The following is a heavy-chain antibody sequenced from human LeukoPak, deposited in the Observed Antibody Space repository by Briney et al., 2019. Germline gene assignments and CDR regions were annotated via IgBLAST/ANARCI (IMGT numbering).Heavy chain of an antibody. CDR3: AKESISPLTYYYDSSGYYDY. J-gene: IGHJ4*02. CDR2: ISWNSVIR. V-gene: IGHV3-9*01. Sequence: PGGSLRLSCAASGFTFEDYAMHWVRQAPGKGLEWVSSISWNSVIRNYADSVKGRFTISRDNSKNTLYLQMNSLRAEDTAVYYCAKESISPLTYYYDSSGYYDYWGQGTLVTVSS. CDR1: GFTFEDYA. D-gene: IGHD3-22*01.